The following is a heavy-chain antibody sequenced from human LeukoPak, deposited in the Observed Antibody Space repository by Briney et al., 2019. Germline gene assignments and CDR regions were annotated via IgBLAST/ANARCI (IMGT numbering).Heavy chain of an antibody. V-gene: IGHV4-39*01. Sequence: SETLSLTCTVSGGSITRTNSYWAWVRQPPGKGLEWIGSIYYDGTTYSSPSLKSRVTISVDSSNNQFSLKLTSVTAADTAVYYCARTRRGSGGSVEDWGQGTQVTVSS. CDR3: ARTRRGSGGSVED. J-gene: IGHJ4*02. D-gene: IGHD6-19*01. CDR2: IYYDGTT. CDR1: GGSITRTNSY.